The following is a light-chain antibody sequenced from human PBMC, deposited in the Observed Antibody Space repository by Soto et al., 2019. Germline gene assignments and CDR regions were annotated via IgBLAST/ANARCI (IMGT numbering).Light chain of an antibody. Sequence: QSVLTQPPSASGSLGQSVTISCTGTSSDIGAYNYVSWYQQHPDKAPKLIIYEVSERPSGVPDRFSGSKSGNTASLTVSGLQAEDEADYYCNSYAANGVFGGGTKLTVL. J-gene: IGLJ3*02. V-gene: IGLV2-8*01. CDR3: NSYAANGV. CDR2: EVS. CDR1: SSDIGAYNY.